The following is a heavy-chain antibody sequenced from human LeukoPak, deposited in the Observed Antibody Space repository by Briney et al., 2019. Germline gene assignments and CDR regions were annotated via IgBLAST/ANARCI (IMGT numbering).Heavy chain of an antibody. J-gene: IGHJ4*02. D-gene: IGHD3-22*01. CDR3: ARDLAYYYDSSGYYPGRYFDY. CDR1: GGSISSHY. CDR2: NYYSGST. V-gene: IGHV4-59*11. Sequence: SETLSLTCTVSGGSISSHYWSWIRQPPGKGLEWIGYNYYSGSTNYNPSLKSRVTISVDTSKNQFSLKLSSVTAADTAVYYCARDLAYYYDSSGYYPGRYFDYWGQGTLVTVSS.